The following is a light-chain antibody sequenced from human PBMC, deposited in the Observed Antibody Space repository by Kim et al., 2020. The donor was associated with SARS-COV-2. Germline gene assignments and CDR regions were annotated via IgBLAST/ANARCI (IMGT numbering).Light chain of an antibody. Sequence: ASVGDRVTITCRASQGISTYLAWYQQKPGKAPNLLIYDATTLQSGVPSRFSGGGSGTDFTLTLSSLQPEDFATYYCQQLNSFPPVFGPGTKVDIK. CDR1: QGISTY. V-gene: IGKV1-9*01. CDR3: QQLNSFPPV. CDR2: DAT. J-gene: IGKJ3*01.